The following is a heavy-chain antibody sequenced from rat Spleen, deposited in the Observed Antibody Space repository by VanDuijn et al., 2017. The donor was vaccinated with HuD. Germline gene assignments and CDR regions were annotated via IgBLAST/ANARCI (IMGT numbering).Heavy chain of an antibody. Sequence: EVQVVESGGGLVQPGRSLKLSCAASGFTFSDYDMAWVRQAPTKGLEWVASISYDGGSTYYRDSVKGRFTISRDNAKSSLYLQMDSLRSEDTATYYCTTEFGVSDYWGQGVMVTVSS. J-gene: IGHJ2*01. D-gene: IGHD4-4*01. CDR3: TTEFGVSDY. V-gene: IGHV5-20*01. CDR2: ISYDGGST. CDR1: GFTFSDYD.